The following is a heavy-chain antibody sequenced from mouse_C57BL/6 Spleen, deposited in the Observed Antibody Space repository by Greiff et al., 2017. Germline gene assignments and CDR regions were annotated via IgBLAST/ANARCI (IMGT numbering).Heavy chain of an antibody. V-gene: IGHV5-17*01. D-gene: IGHD1-1*01. CDR1: GFTFSDYG. J-gene: IGHJ1*03. CDR3: ARPGYGSSYWYFDV. CDR2: ISSGSSTI. Sequence: EVMLVESGGGLVKPGGSLKLSCAASGFTFSDYGMHWVRQAPEKGLEWVAYISSGSSTIYYADTVKGRFTISRDNAKNTLFLQMTSLRSEDTAMYYCARPGYGSSYWYFDVWGTGTTVTVSS.